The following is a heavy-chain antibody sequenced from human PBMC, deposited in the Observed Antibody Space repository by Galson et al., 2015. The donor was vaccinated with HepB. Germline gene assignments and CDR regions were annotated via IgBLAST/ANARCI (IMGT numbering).Heavy chain of an antibody. Sequence: SLRLSCAASGFTFSSYSMNWVRQAPGKGLEWVSSISSSSSYIYYADSVKGRFTISRDNAKNSLYLQMNSLRAEDTAVYYCARSRQGPDDFDIWGQGTMVTVSS. CDR2: ISSSSSYI. CDR3: ARSRQGPDDFDI. CDR1: GFTFSSYS. V-gene: IGHV3-21*01. J-gene: IGHJ3*02.